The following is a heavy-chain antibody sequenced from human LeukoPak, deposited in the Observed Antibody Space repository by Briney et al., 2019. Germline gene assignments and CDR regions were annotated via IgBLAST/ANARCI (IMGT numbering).Heavy chain of an antibody. CDR3: ARATGDSGHAFDI. CDR1: GVTFVDYV. J-gene: IGHJ3*02. Sequence: ALRLSCAASGVTFVDYVMHGVRQAPGRGLEWVSGISWDSGSIGYADSVKGGFTISRDNAKNSLYMQMKSLRAEDTAIYYSARATGDSGHAFDIWGQGTMVTVSS. V-gene: IGHV3-9*01. D-gene: IGHD7-27*01. CDR2: ISWDSGSI.